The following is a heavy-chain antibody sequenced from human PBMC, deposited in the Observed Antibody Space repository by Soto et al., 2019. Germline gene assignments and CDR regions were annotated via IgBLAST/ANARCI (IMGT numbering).Heavy chain of an antibody. D-gene: IGHD3-16*01. V-gene: IGHV3-23*01. CDR3: ATARQLSGYDYRGYVITFGGDFDY. Sequence: GGSLRLSCAASGFTFSSYAMSWVRQAPGKGLEWVSAISGSGGSTYYADSVKGRFTISRDNSKNTLYLQMNSLRAEDTAVYYCATARQLSGYDYRGYVITFGGDFDYWGQGTLVTVSS. CDR2: ISGSGGST. J-gene: IGHJ4*02. CDR1: GFTFSSYA.